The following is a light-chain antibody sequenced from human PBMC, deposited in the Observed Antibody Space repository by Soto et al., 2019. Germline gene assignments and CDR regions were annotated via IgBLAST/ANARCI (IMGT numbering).Light chain of an antibody. J-gene: IGLJ2*01. CDR1: SSDVGGYNY. V-gene: IGLV2-14*01. CDR2: DVS. Sequence: QSVLTQPASVSGSPGQSITISCTGTSSDVGGYNYDSWYQQHPGKAPKLMIYDVSNRPSGVSNRFSGSKSGNTASLTISGLQAEDEADYYCSSYTSSSTPLFGEGTKVTVL. CDR3: SSYTSSSTPL.